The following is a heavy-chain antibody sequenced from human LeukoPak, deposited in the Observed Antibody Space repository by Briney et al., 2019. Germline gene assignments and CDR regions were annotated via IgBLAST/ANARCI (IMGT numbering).Heavy chain of an antibody. V-gene: IGHV3-23*01. CDR3: VVVAATWS. D-gene: IGHD2-15*01. CDR1: GFTFSNYA. Sequence: PGGSLRLSCAASGFTFSNYAMSWVRQAPGKGLEWVSAISGSASSTYHADSVKGRFTISRDNSKNTLYLQMNSLRAEDTAVYYCVVVAATWSWGQGTLVTVSS. J-gene: IGHJ4*02. CDR2: ISGSASST.